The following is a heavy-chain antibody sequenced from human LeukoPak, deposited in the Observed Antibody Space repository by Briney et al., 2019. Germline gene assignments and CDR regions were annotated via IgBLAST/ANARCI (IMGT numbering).Heavy chain of an antibody. Sequence: ASVKVSCKASGGTFSSYAISWVRQAPGQGLEWMGRIIPIFGTANYAQKFQGRVTITTDESTSTAYMELSSLRSEDTAVYYCARAALRYFDWLLPGAFDIWGQGTMVTVSS. J-gene: IGHJ3*02. CDR1: GGTFSSYA. D-gene: IGHD3-9*01. V-gene: IGHV1-69*05. CDR2: IIPIFGTA. CDR3: ARAALRYFDWLLPGAFDI.